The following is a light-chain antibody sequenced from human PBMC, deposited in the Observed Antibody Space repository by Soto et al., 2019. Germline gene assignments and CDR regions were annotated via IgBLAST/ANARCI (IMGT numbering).Light chain of an antibody. V-gene: IGKV1-39*01. CDR1: QSIGRN. Sequence: IHMTESPSSLSASVLYRVTISFLASQSIGRNLNWYQQKPGKAPKLLIFTSSSLQSGVPSRFSGSGSGTDFIFTISNLQPEDFATYFCQQSYSTPPTFGQGTKVDIK. J-gene: IGKJ1*01. CDR3: QQSYSTPPT. CDR2: TSS.